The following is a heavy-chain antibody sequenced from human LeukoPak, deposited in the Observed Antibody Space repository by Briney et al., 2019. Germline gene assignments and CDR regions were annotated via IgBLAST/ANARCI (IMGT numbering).Heavy chain of an antibody. CDR3: ARDLIAASDY. V-gene: IGHV1-2*02. D-gene: IGHD6-13*01. Sequence: ASVKVSCKASGGTFSSYAISWVRQAPGQGLEWMGWINPNSGGTNYAQKFQGRVTMTRDTSISTAYMELSRLRSDDTAVYYCARDLIAASDYWGQGTLVTVSS. CDR1: GGTFSSYA. J-gene: IGHJ4*02. CDR2: INPNSGGT.